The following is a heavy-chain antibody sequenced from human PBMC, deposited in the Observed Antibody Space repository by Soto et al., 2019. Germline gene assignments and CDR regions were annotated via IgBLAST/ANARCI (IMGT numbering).Heavy chain of an antibody. V-gene: IGHV4-59*08. CDR1: GGSIRSYC. CDR3: ARHRFSGWGLFDY. CDR2: ICNSGTT. J-gene: IGHJ4*02. Sequence: PSETLSLTCTVSGGSIRSYCWTWIRQPPGKGLEWIGYICNSGTTNYNPSLKSRVTISIDTYKNQFSLKLSSVTAADTAVYYCARHRFSGWGLFDYWGQGTLVTVSS. D-gene: IGHD6-19*01.